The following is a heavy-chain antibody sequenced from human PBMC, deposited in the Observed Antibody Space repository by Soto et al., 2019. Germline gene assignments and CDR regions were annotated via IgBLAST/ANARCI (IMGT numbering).Heavy chain of an antibody. CDR1: GISLDSAW. D-gene: IGHD6-19*01. J-gene: IGHJ4*02. CDR3: TTGYGSDWYG. V-gene: IGHV3-15*01. CDR2: AKGKAAGGAI. Sequence: EVPLVESGGGLVKPGGSLRLSCVVSGISLDSAWINWVRQAPGKGLEWVAQAKGKAAGGAIDYAAPVKGRFTISRDDSRNMAYLQMNSLKIEDTALYYCTTGYGSDWYGWGQGTLVTVSS.